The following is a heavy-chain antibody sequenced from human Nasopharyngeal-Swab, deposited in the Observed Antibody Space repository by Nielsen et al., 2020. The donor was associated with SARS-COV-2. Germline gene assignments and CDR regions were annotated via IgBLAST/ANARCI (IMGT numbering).Heavy chain of an antibody. CDR3: ARVKVDYDILTGYRYYYGMDV. Sequence: GGSLRLSCAASGFTFSSYWMSWVRQAPGKGLEWVANIKQDGSEKYYVDSVKGRFTTSRDNAKNSLYLQMNSLRAEDTAVYYCARVKVDYDILTGYRYYYGMDVWGQGTTVTVSS. V-gene: IGHV3-7*01. J-gene: IGHJ6*02. CDR2: IKQDGSEK. CDR1: GFTFSSYW. D-gene: IGHD3-9*01.